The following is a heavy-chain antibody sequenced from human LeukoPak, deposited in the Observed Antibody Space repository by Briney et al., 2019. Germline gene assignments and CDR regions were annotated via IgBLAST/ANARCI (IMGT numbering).Heavy chain of an antibody. CDR2: ISGSGGST. V-gene: IGHV3-23*01. D-gene: IGHD3-16*01. Sequence: GGSLRLSCAASGFTFSSYAMSWVRQAPGKGMEWVSAISGSGGSTYYADSVKGRFTISRDNSKNRLYLQMNSLRAEDTAVYYCARAIGGYYYYYYMDVWGKGTTVTVSS. CDR3: ARAIGGYYYYYYMDV. CDR1: GFTFSSYA. J-gene: IGHJ6*03.